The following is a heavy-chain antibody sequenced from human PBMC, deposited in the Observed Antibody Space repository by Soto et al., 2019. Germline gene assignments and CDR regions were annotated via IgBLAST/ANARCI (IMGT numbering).Heavy chain of an antibody. V-gene: IGHV4-61*01. CDR2: IYYSGST. D-gene: IGHD3-10*01. CDR3: ARYYGEGSGSYYPPLHYNWFDP. Sequence: PSETLSLTCTVSGGSVSSGSYYWSWIRQPPGKGLEWIGYIYYSGSTNYNPSLKSRVTISVDTSKNQFSLKLSSVTAADTAVYYCARYYGEGSGSYYPPLHYNWFDPWGQGTLVTVSS. J-gene: IGHJ5*02. CDR1: GGSVSSGSYY.